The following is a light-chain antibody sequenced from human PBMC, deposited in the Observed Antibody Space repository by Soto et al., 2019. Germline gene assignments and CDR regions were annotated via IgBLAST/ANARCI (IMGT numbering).Light chain of an antibody. CDR3: SSYTGSSTLD. CDR1: SSDVGGYNY. J-gene: IGLJ1*01. V-gene: IGLV2-14*01. CDR2: EVS. Sequence: QSALTQPASVSGSPGQSITISCTGTSSDVGGYNYVSWYQQHPGKAPKLMIYEVSNRPSGVSNRFSGSKSGNTASLTISGLQADDAADYYCSSYTGSSTLDFGTGTKLTVL.